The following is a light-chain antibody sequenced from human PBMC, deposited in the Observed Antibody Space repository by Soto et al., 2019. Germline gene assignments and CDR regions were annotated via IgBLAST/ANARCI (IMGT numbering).Light chain of an antibody. J-gene: IGKJ1*01. CDR3: QQYNSYSQT. CDR1: QSISSW. CDR2: TAS. V-gene: IGKV1-5*03. Sequence: DIQMTQSPSTLSASVGDRVTITCRASQSISSWLAWYQQKPGKAPKLMIYTASSLESGVPSRFSGSGSGTEFTLTIISLQPDDFATYYCQQYNSYSQTFGQGTKVEIK.